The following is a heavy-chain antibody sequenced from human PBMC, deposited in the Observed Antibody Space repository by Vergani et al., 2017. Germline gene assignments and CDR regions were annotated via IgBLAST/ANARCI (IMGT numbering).Heavy chain of an antibody. CDR2: ISGSGGST. V-gene: IGHV3-23*01. D-gene: IGHD6-19*01. CDR3: AKAGGSIGWYGALIDY. J-gene: IGHJ4*02. CDR1: GFTFSSYA. Sequence: EVQLLESGGGLVQPGGSLRLSCAASGFTFSSYAMSWVRQAPGKGLEWVSAISGSGGSTYYADSVKGRFTISRDNSKNTLYLQMNSLRAEDTAVYYCAKAGGSIGWYGALIDYWGQGTLVTVSS.